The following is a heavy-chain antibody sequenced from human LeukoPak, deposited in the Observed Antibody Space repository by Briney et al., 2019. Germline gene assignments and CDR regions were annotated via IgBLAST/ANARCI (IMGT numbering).Heavy chain of an antibody. CDR2: IYSGSAT. D-gene: IGHD2-21*02. CDR1: GFTVSSYY. V-gene: IGHV3-53*04. CDR3: ARGRGLSEKRHGDLLYYYYAMDV. Sequence: PGGSLRLSCAASGFTVSSYYMSWVRLAPGKGLEWVSIIYSGSATYYADFVKGGFTISRHNPKNNLYLEMTSLSPEDTAVYYCARGRGLSEKRHGDLLYYYYAMDVWGQGTTVTVSS. J-gene: IGHJ6*02.